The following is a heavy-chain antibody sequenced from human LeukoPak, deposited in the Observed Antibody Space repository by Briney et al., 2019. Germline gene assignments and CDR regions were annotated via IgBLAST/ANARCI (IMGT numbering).Heavy chain of an antibody. D-gene: IGHD1-7*01. Sequence: ASVKVSCKASGYTFTGYFMHWVRQAPGQGLEWMGWINPNSGGTNFAQNFQGRVTMTRDTSISTAYMELSRLRSDDTAVYFCARGELRTLFDYWGQGTLVTVSS. CDR3: ARGELRTLFDY. V-gene: IGHV1-2*02. CDR2: INPNSGGT. CDR1: GYTFTGYF. J-gene: IGHJ4*02.